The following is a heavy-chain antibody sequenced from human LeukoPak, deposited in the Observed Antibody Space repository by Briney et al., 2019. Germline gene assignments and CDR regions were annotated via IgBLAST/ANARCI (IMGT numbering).Heavy chain of an antibody. CDR2: INPNSGGT. CDR1: GYTFPGYY. J-gene: IGHJ4*02. Sequence: ASVKVSCKASGYTFPGYYMHWVRQAPGQGLEWMGRINPNSGGTNYAQKFQGRVTMTRDTSISTAYMELSRLRSDDTAVYYCARSIAAAGNFGDYWGQGTLVTVSS. V-gene: IGHV1-2*06. CDR3: ARSIAAAGNFGDY. D-gene: IGHD6-13*01.